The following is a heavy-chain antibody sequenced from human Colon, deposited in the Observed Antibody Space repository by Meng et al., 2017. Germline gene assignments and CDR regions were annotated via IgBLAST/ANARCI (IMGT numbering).Heavy chain of an antibody. J-gene: IGHJ4*02. CDR1: GGSFSDNH. CDR2: INHDGNT. CDR3: ASGRKYCSSTSCYGQFDY. D-gene: IGHD2-2*01. V-gene: IGHV4-34*01. Sequence: QRQVQRWGSGLLKPSEALSLPCAVYGGSFSDNHWGWVRQPPGKGLEWIGEINHDGNTNYNPSLKSRVTISVDTSKNQFSLTLRSVTAADTAVYYCASGRKYCSSTSCYGQFDYWGQGTLVTVSS.